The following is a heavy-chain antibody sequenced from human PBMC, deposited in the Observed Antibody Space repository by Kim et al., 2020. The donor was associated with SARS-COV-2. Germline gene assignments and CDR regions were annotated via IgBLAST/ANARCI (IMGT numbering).Heavy chain of an antibody. V-gene: IGHV4-34*01. D-gene: IGHD3-3*01. J-gene: IGHJ4*02. CDR2: INHSGST. CDR1: GGSFSGYY. Sequence: SETLSLTCAVYGGSFSGYYWSWIRRPPGKGLEWIGEINHSGSTNYNPSLKSRVTISVDTSKNQFSLKLSSVTAADTAVYYCARITYYDFWSGPIDYWGQGTLVTVSS. CDR3: ARITYYDFWSGPIDY.